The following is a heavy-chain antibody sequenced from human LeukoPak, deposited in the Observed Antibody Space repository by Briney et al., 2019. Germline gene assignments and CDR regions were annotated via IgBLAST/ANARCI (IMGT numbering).Heavy chain of an antibody. J-gene: IGHJ4*02. CDR2: ISYDGSNK. CDR1: GFTFSSYG. D-gene: IGHD3-3*01. V-gene: IGHV3-30*18. Sequence: PGGSLRLSCAASGFTFSSYGMHWVRQAPGKGLEWVAVISYDGSNKYYADSVKGRFTISRDNSKNTLYLQMNSLRAEDTAVYYCAKDRALRFLEWLFDYWGQGTLVTVSS. CDR3: AKDRALRFLEWLFDY.